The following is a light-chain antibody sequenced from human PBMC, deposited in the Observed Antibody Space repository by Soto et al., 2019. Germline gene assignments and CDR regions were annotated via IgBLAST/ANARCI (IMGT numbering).Light chain of an antibody. CDR1: QSVSNNY. CDR2: GAS. CDR3: QQYGSSGT. V-gene: IGKV3-20*01. Sequence: EIVLTQSPGTLSLSPGERATLSCRAIQSVSNNYLAWYQQKPGQAPRLLIYGASNRATGIPDRFSGSVSGTDFTLTISRLETGDLAVYYCQQYGSSGTFGQGTKVDIK. J-gene: IGKJ1*01.